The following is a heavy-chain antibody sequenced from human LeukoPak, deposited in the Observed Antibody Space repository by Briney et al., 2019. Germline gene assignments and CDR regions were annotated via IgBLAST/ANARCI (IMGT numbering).Heavy chain of an antibody. J-gene: IGHJ6*04. CDR2: ITGSGGST. D-gene: IGHD3-10*02. Sequence: GGTLRLSCAASGFTFSNYGLSWVRQAPGKGLEWVSGITGSGGSTYYADSVKGRFTISRDNAKNSLYLQMNSLRAEDTAVYYCAELGITMIGGVWGKGTTVTISS. CDR3: AELGITMIGGV. V-gene: IGHV3-23*01. CDR1: GFTFSNYG.